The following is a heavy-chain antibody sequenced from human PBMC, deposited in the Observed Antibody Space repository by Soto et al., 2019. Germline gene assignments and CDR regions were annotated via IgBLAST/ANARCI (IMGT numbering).Heavy chain of an antibody. CDR1: GDRFSTYA. CDR3: AGGGKELFRGTAMAV. Sequence: QVQLVQSGAEVREQGASVRFSCRASGDRFSTYAINWVRQAPGQGLERLGGIITFFGAAMYAQKSQDRVTITADEFTTTALRELRSLGPEATAVYSCAGGGKELFRGTAMAVWGKGTTVTVSS. V-gene: IGHV1-69*01. D-gene: IGHD1-7*01. J-gene: IGHJ6*04. CDR2: IITFFGAA.